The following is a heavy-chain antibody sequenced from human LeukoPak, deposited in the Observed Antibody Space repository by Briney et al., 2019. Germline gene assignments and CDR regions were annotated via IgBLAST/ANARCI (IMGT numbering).Heavy chain of an antibody. Sequence: SETLSLTCTVSRGSISGYSWSWIRQSQGGGLEWIGYIYYSGDTAYNPSLRSRVTMSVDTSKNQFSLQLKSMTTADTAVYYCVRGPYGASISKWFDPWGQGTQVIVSP. CDR3: VRGPYGASISKWFDP. CDR2: IYYSGDT. D-gene: IGHD4/OR15-4a*01. CDR1: RGSISGYS. J-gene: IGHJ5*02. V-gene: IGHV4-59*01.